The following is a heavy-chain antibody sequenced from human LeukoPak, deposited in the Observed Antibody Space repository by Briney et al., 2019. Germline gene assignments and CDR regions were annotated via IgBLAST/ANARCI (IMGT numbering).Heavy chain of an antibody. V-gene: IGHV4-59*01. Sequence: SETLSLTCTVSGGSISSYYWSWIRQPPGKGLELIGYIYYSGSTNYNPSLKSRVTISVDTSKNQFSLKLSSVTAADTAVYYCARDDVVMGAFDIWGQGTMVTVSS. D-gene: IGHD4-23*01. CDR3: ARDDVVMGAFDI. CDR2: IYYSGST. J-gene: IGHJ3*02. CDR1: GGSISSYY.